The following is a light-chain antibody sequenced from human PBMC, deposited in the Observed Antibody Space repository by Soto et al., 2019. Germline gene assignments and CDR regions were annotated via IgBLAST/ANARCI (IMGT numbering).Light chain of an antibody. J-gene: IGKJ3*01. CDR2: EAS. CDR3: QQRSTWPPGFT. CDR1: QSVSSY. Sequence: EIVLTQSPATLSLSPGERATLSCRASQSVSSYLAWYQQKPGQAPRLLIYEASNRATGIPARFSGSGSGTDFTLTISSLEPEDFAVYYCQQRSTWPPGFTFGPGTKVDIK. V-gene: IGKV3-11*01.